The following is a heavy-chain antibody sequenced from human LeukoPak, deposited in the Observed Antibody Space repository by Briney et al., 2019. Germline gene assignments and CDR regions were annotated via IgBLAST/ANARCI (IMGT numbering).Heavy chain of an antibody. J-gene: IGHJ4*02. D-gene: IGHD3-9*01. Sequence: GGSLRLSCAASGFTFTSYGMSWVRQAPGKGLEWVSTISGSSGSTYYADSVKGRFTISRDNSKNTLYLQMNSLRAEDTAVYYCAKGLGQYYDILTGYYPGWGQGTLVTVSS. CDR3: AKGLGQYYDILTGYYPG. CDR1: GFTFTSYG. CDR2: ISGSSGST. V-gene: IGHV3-23*01.